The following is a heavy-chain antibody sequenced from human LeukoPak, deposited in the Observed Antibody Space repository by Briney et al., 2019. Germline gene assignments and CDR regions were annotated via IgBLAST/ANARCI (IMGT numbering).Heavy chain of an antibody. CDR1: GFTFSSYS. CDR3: ARATYYYGSGSHFFDY. Sequence: GGSLRLSCAASGFTFSSYSMNWVRQAPGKGLEWVSSISSSSSYIYYADSVKGRFTISRDNAKNSLYLQMNSLRAEDTAVYYCARATYYYGSGSHFFDYWGQGTLVTVSS. D-gene: IGHD3-10*01. V-gene: IGHV3-21*01. CDR2: ISSSSSYI. J-gene: IGHJ4*02.